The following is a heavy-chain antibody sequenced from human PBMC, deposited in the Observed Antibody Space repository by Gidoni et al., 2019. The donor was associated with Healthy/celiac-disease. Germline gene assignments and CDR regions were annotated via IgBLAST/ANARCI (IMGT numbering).Heavy chain of an antibody. Sequence: QVQLVQSGTEVKKPGASVKVSCKASGYTFTSHYMHWVRQAPGQGLAWMGIINPSGGSTSYAQKFQGRVTMTRDTSTSTVYMGLSSLRSEDTAVYYCARGGITIFGVVIEAPDGFDYWGQGTLVTVSS. J-gene: IGHJ4*02. CDR1: GYTFTSHY. D-gene: IGHD3-3*01. CDR3: ARGGITIFGVVIEAPDGFDY. CDR2: INPSGGST. V-gene: IGHV1-46*03.